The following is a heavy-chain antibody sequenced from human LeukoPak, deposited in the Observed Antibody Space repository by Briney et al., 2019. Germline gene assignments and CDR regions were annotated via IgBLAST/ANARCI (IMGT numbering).Heavy chain of an antibody. D-gene: IGHD6-19*01. CDR1: GGSITGFF. Sequence: SETLSLTCAVSGGSITGFFWTWIRQPAGEGLQYIGRIFSRGGANYNPSLQSRVAMSVDTSQILFSLKLTSVTAADTAVYFCARVATPDVSSPLDFWGQGILVTVSS. CDR2: IFSRGGA. CDR3: ARVATPDVSSPLDF. J-gene: IGHJ4*02. V-gene: IGHV4-4*07.